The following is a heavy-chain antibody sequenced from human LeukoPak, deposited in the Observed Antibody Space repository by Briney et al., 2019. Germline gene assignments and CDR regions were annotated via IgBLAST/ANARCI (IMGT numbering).Heavy chain of an antibody. Sequence: SETLSLTCTVSGGSISSSSYYWGWIRQPPGKGLEWIGSIYYSGSTYYNPSLKSRVTMSVDTSKNQFSLKLSSVTAADTAVYYCARGRWNDDVSYYYYYMDVWGKGTTVTISS. CDR1: GGSISSSSYY. D-gene: IGHD1-1*01. CDR2: IYYSGST. J-gene: IGHJ6*03. CDR3: ARGRWNDDVSYYYYYMDV. V-gene: IGHV4-39*07.